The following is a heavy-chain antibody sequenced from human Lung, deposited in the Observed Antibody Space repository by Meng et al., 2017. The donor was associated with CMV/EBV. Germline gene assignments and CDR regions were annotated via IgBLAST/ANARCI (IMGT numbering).Heavy chain of an antibody. Sequence: GGSXRLSCASSGFTFSDYFMTWIRQAPGKGLEWLSYISHTGQALYYADSVKGRFTMSRDNARKSLYLQMNSLRAEDTAIYYCAREGRKAADIWGQGTLVXVSS. CDR2: ISHTGQAL. CDR1: GFTFSDYF. J-gene: IGHJ4*02. CDR3: AREGRKAADI. D-gene: IGHD6-6*01. V-gene: IGHV3-11*01.